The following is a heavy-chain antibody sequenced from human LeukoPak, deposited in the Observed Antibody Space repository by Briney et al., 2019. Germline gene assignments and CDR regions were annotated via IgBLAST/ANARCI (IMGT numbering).Heavy chain of an antibody. Sequence: PSETLSLTCTVSGGSISSYYWSWIRQPPGKGLEWIGYIHYSGSTNYNPSLKSPVTISVDTSKNQFSLKLSSVTAADTAVYYCARVGGYNYRYFDYWGQGTLVTVSS. J-gene: IGHJ4*02. CDR1: GGSISSYY. V-gene: IGHV4-59*08. D-gene: IGHD5-24*01. CDR2: IHYSGST. CDR3: ARVGGYNYRYFDY.